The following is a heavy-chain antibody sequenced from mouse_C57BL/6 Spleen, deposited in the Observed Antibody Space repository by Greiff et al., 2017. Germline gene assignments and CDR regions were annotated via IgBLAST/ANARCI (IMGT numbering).Heavy chain of an antibody. CDR2: IYPNYGTT. J-gene: IGHJ4*01. CDR3: AKTAQATYAMDY. Sequence: VQLQQSGPELVKPGASVKISCKASGYSFTDYNMNWVKQSNGKSLEWIGVIYPNYGTTSYNQKFKGKATLTVDQSSSTAYMQLNSLTSEDSAVYCWAKTAQATYAMDYWGQGTSVTVSS. D-gene: IGHD3-2*02. V-gene: IGHV1-39*01. CDR1: GYSFTDYN.